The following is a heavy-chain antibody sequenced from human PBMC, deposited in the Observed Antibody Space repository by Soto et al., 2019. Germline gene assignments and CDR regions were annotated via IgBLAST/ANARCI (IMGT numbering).Heavy chain of an antibody. V-gene: IGHV3-21*01. J-gene: IGHJ2*01. Sequence: EVQLVESGGGLVKPGGSLRLSCEASGFTFSSYSMNWVRQAPGKGLEWVSSISSSSSYIYYADSVKGRFTISRDNAKNSLYLQMNSLRAEDTAVYYCARDRDSSGYPSDLWGRGTLVTVSS. D-gene: IGHD3-22*01. CDR2: ISSSSSYI. CDR1: GFTFSSYS. CDR3: ARDRDSSGYPSDL.